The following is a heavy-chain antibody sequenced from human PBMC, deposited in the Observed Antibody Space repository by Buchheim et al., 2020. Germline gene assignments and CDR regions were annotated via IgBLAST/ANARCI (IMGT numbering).Heavy chain of an antibody. CDR2: INSDGSST. CDR3: ARDSYNWNYFRGWSYYYGMDV. D-gene: IGHD1-7*01. V-gene: IGHV3-74*01. J-gene: IGHJ6*02. CDR1: GFTFSSYW. Sequence: EVQLVESGGGLVQPGGSLRLSCAASGFTFSSYWMHWVRQAPGKGLVWVSRINSDGSSTSYADSVKGRFTISRDNAKNTLYLQMNSLRAEDTAVYYCARDSYNWNYFRGWSYYYGMDVWGQGTT.